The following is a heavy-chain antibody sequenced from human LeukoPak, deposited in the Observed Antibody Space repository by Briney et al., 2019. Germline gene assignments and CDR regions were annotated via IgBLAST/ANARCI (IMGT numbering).Heavy chain of an antibody. V-gene: IGHV3-11*04. Sequence: GGSLRLSCAASGFTVSSNYMSWVRQAPGKGLEWVSYISSSGSTIYYADSVKGRFTISRDNAKNSLYLQMNSLRAEDTAIYYCAREGRDGYNYDYWGQGTLVTVSS. D-gene: IGHD5-24*01. CDR1: GFTVSSNY. J-gene: IGHJ4*02. CDR2: ISSSGSTI. CDR3: AREGRDGYNYDY.